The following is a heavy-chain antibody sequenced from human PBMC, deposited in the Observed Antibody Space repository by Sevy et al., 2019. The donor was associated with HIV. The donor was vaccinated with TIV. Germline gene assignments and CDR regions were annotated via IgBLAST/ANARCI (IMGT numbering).Heavy chain of an antibody. V-gene: IGHV4-39*01. CDR3: ASYGGPFKN. D-gene: IGHD3-16*01. Sequence: SETLSLTCTVSGGSISSGSFYWGWFRQPPGKGVEWIGNIYYYGNTYYNPSLKSRVTMSVDMSKNQFSLRLTSVTAADTAVYYCASYGGPFKNWGQGILVTVSS. J-gene: IGHJ4*02. CDR1: GGSISSGSFY. CDR2: IYYYGNT.